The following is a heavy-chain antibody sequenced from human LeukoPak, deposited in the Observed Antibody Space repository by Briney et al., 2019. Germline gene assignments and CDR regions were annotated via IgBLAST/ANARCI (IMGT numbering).Heavy chain of an antibody. J-gene: IGHJ4*02. CDR1: GYIFINYY. CDR2: IDCDEGTA. Sequence: VKELCKASGYIFINYYIHWVRQHPGQGLEWMGIIDCDEGTASYAQKFEGRVTITRDTSTSTVYLDLTGLKSDDTAVYFCTRADNQDFDSWGQGT. V-gene: IGHV1-46*01. D-gene: IGHD5-24*01. CDR3: TRADNQDFDS.